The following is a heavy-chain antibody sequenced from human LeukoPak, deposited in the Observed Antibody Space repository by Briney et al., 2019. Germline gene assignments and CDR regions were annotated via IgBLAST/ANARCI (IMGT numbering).Heavy chain of an antibody. V-gene: IGHV3-23*01. J-gene: IGHJ5*02. CDR1: GFTFRSSA. CDR3: AKKNWDNWFDP. Sequence: GGSLRLSCAASGFTFRSSAMSWVRQVPGKGLEWVSGISGSGGNTYYADSVKGRFTISRDNSKNTLYLQMDSLRAEDTAVYYCAKKNWDNWFDPWGQGTLVTVSP. D-gene: IGHD7-27*01. CDR2: ISGSGGNT.